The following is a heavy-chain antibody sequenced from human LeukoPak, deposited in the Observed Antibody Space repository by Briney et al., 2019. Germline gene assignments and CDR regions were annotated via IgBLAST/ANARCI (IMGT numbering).Heavy chain of an antibody. CDR3: ARDRLEDRYYYYYGMDV. Sequence: ASVKVSCKASGYTFTSYYMHWVRQAPGQGLEWMGIINPSGGSTSYAQKFQGRVTMTRHTSTSTVYMELSSLRSEDTAVYYCARDRLEDRYYYYYGMDVWGQGTTVTVSS. CDR1: GYTFTSYY. V-gene: IGHV1-46*01. CDR2: INPSGGST. D-gene: IGHD1-1*01. J-gene: IGHJ6*02.